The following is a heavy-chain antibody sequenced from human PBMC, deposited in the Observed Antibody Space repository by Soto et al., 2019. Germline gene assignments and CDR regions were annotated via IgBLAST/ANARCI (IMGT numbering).Heavy chain of an antibody. CDR2: IGGSGTNT. J-gene: IGHJ5*01. V-gene: IGHV3-23*01. CDR1: TFTLSSYV. CDR3: AKGWLDF. Sequence: GESLRLSCAASTFTLSSYVMNWVRQAPGKGLEWVSGIGGSGTNTYYADSVKGRFTISRDNSKNTMYLQMNSLRAEDTAIYFCAKGWLDFWGQGT.